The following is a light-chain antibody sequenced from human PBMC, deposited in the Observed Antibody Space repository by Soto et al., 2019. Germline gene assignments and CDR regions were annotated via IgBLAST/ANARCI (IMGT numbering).Light chain of an antibody. CDR1: QSVSSRY. CDR3: QQYDNSPTWT. J-gene: IGKJ1*01. CDR2: GAS. V-gene: IGKV3-20*01. Sequence: EIVLTQSPGTLSLSPGERATLSCRASQSVSSRYLAWYQQKPGQAPRLLIYGASTRATGIPDRFSGSGSGADFTLIISRLEPEDFAVYYCQQYDNSPTWTFGQGTKVDIK.